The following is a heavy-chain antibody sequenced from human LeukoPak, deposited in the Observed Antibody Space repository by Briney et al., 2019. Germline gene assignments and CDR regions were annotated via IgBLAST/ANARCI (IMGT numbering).Heavy chain of an antibody. CDR1: GGTFSSYA. Sequence: SVKVSCKASGGTFSSYAISWVRRAPGQGLEWMGRIIPILGIANYAQKFQGRVTITADKSTSTAYMELSSLRSEDTAVYYCAREGYYDSSGYWLFDYWGQGTLVTVSS. CDR2: IIPILGIA. V-gene: IGHV1-69*04. D-gene: IGHD3-22*01. J-gene: IGHJ4*02. CDR3: AREGYYDSSGYWLFDY.